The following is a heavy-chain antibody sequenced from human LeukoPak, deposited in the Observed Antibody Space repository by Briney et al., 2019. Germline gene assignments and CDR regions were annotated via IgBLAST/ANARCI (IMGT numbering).Heavy chain of an antibody. CDR3: ARDMGYEFDY. Sequence: PSQTLSLTCTVSGGSISSGGYYWSWIRQPPGEGLEWIGYIYYSGSTYYNPSLKSRVTMSVDTSKNQFSLKLSSVTAADTAVYYCARDMGYEFDYWGQGTLVTVSS. J-gene: IGHJ4*02. CDR1: GGSISSGGYY. CDR2: IYYSGST. V-gene: IGHV4-30-4*01. D-gene: IGHD5-12*01.